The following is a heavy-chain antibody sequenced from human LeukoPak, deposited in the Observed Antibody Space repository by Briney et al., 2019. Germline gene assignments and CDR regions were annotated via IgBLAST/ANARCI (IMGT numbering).Heavy chain of an antibody. D-gene: IGHD3-10*01. CDR3: AREYYGTFEF. Sequence: SETLSLTCAVSGASISSRNYWGWIRQPPGKGLEWIGSVFQSVATYYNPSLQGRVTMSIDTSKNQCSLKLSSVTAADTAVYYCAREYYGTFEFWGQGTLVPVSP. CDR2: VFQSVAT. V-gene: IGHV4-38-2*01. J-gene: IGHJ4*02. CDR1: GASISSRNY.